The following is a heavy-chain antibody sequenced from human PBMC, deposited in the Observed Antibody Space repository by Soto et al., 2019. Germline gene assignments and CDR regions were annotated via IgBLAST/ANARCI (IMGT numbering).Heavy chain of an antibody. D-gene: IGHD5-18*01. J-gene: IGHJ6*02. CDR3: AKDRVIYSYDYYYGMDV. V-gene: IGHV5-51*01. CDR2: IHPEDSET. Sequence: PGESLKISCKASVYSFTNYWIAWVRQMPGKGLEWMGIIHPEDSETRYSPSFQGQVTISRDNSKNSLYLQMNSLSAEDTAVYYCAKDRVIYSYDYYYGMDVWGPGTTVTVSS. CDR1: VYSFTNYW.